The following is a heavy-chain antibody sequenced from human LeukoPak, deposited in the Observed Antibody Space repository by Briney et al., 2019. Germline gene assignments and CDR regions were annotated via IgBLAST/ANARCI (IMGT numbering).Heavy chain of an antibody. CDR3: ARGDGFWSGYYTGYYYYYMDV. CDR2: IIPIFGTA. CDR1: GGTFSSYA. V-gene: IGHV1-69*13. Sequence: ASVKVSCKASGGTFSSYAISWVRQAPGQGLEWMGGIIPIFGTANYAQKFQGRVTITADESTSTAYMELSSLRSEDTAVYYCARGDGFWSGYYTGYYYYYMDVWGKGTTVTVSS. D-gene: IGHD3-3*01. J-gene: IGHJ6*03.